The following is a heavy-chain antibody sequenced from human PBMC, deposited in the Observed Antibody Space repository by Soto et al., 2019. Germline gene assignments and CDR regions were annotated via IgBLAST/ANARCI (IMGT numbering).Heavy chain of an antibody. D-gene: IGHD2-2*01. V-gene: IGHV3-48*02. Sequence: GGSLRLSCAASGFTFSSYSMNWVRQAPGKGLEWVSYISSSSSTIYYADSVKGRFTISRDNAKNSLYLQMNSLRDEDTAVYYCARDGGYCSSTSCYRRLENWFDLWGQGTLVTVSS. J-gene: IGHJ5*02. CDR2: ISSSSSTI. CDR3: ARDGGYCSSTSCYRRLENWFDL. CDR1: GFTFSSYS.